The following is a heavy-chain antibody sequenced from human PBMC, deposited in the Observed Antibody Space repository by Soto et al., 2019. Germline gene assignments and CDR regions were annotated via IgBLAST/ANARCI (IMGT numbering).Heavy chain of an antibody. J-gene: IGHJ6*02. CDR3: ARDPYYYDSSGYYYANHYYYYYGMDV. CDR2: INAGNGNT. V-gene: IGHV1-3*01. CDR1: GYTFTSYA. D-gene: IGHD3-22*01. Sequence: QVQLVQSGAEVKKPGASVKVSCKASGYTFTSYAMHWVRQAPGQRLEWMGWINAGNGNTKYSQKFQGRVTITRDTSASTAYMELSSLRSEDTAVYYCARDPYYYDSSGYYYANHYYYYYGMDVWGQGTTVTVSS.